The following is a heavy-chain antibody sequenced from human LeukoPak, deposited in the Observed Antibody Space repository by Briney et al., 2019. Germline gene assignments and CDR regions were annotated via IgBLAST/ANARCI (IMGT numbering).Heavy chain of an antibody. CDR1: GFTFSNSA. Sequence: GGSLTLSCAASGFTFSNSAMTWVRQAPGQGLEWVSSIGGGGSSYYAGSVKGRFTISRDNSKNTLYLQMNSLRAEDTAIFYCVKGVTMVGGSRDFDFWGQGTLVTVSS. CDR3: VKGVTMVGGSRDFDF. D-gene: IGHD3-10*01. J-gene: IGHJ4*02. CDR2: IGGGGSS. V-gene: IGHV3-23*01.